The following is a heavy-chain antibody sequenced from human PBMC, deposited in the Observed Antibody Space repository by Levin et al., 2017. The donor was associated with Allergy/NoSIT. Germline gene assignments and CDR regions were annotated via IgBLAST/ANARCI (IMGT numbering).Heavy chain of an antibody. D-gene: IGHD3-3*01. Sequence: GGSLRLSCAASGFTFSSYAMHWVRQAPGKGLEWVAVISYDGSNKYYADSVKGRFTISRDNSKNTLYLQMNSLRAEDTAVYYCARDGAYVTYYDFWSGGLDYWGQGTLVTVSS. J-gene: IGHJ4*02. CDR3: ARDGAYVTYYDFWSGGLDY. CDR1: GFTFSSYA. CDR2: ISYDGSNK. V-gene: IGHV3-30-3*01.